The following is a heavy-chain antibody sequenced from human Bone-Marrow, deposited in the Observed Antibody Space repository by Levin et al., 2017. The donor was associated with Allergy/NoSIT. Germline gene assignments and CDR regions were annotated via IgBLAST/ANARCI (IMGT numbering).Heavy chain of an antibody. Sequence: GGSLRLSCAASGFTFSDYYMSWIRQAPGKGLEWVSYISSSSSYTNYADSVKGRFTISRDNAKNSLYLQMNSLRAEDTAVYYCARARFLEWLPIRGNWFDPWGQGTLVTVSS. J-gene: IGHJ5*02. CDR3: ARARFLEWLPIRGNWFDP. D-gene: IGHD3-3*01. CDR2: ISSSSSYT. CDR1: GFTFSDYY. V-gene: IGHV3-11*06.